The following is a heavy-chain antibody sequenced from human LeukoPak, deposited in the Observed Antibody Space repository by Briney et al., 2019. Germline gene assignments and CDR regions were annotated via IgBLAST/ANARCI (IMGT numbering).Heavy chain of an antibody. J-gene: IGHJ6*03. CDR2: ISSSGSFL. CDR1: GFIFSNYS. D-gene: IGHD3-10*01. Sequence: GGSLRLSCAVSGFIFSNYSMTWVRQAPGKGLEWVSSISSSGSFLSYAESVKGRSTISRDNAKNSLYLQMNSLRAEDTAVYYCARAPRGLWFGEFAGYMDVWGKGTTVTVSS. CDR3: ARAPRGLWFGEFAGYMDV. V-gene: IGHV3-21*01.